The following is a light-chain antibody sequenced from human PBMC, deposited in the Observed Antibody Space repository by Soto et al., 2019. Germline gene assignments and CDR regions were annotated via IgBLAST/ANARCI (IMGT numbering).Light chain of an antibody. Sequence: DIVMTQSPDSLAVSLGERATINCKSSQSVLSSSRNKNYLAWYQQKPGQPPKLLIYWASTRESGVPDRFSGSASGTDFTLTISSLQAEDVAVYYCQQYYSTPRTFGQGTKVDLK. CDR1: QSVLSSSRNKNY. V-gene: IGKV4-1*01. CDR3: QQYYSTPRT. J-gene: IGKJ1*01. CDR2: WAS.